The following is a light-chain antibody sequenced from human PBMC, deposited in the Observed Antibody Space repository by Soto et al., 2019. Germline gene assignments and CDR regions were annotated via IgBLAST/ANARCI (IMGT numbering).Light chain of an antibody. J-gene: IGLJ3*02. V-gene: IGLV2-11*01. CDR1: SSDVGAYNW. CDR2: DVT. Sequence: QSALTQPRSVSGSPGQSVTISCAGTSSDVGAYNWVSWYQQHPGKVPKLIIYDVTRRPSGVPDRFSGSKSGNTASLTISGLQADDEADYYCCSYAGSYTLFGGGTKLTVL. CDR3: CSYAGSYTL.